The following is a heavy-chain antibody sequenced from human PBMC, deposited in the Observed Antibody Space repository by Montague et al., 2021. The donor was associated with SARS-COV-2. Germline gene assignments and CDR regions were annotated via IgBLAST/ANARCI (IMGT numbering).Heavy chain of an antibody. Sequence: SETLSLTCTVSGGSISSSSYCWGWIRQPPGKGLVWFVYISYSGSTYYNPSLKSRVTISVDTTKNPFPLHLSSATAADTAVYDCALGFDYWGQGTLVTVSS. CDR2: ISYSGST. CDR1: GGSISSSSYC. CDR3: ALGFDY. D-gene: IGHD7-27*01. J-gene: IGHJ4*02. V-gene: IGHV4-39*06.